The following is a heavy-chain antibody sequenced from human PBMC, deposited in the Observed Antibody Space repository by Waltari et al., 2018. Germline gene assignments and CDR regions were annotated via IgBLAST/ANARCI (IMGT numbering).Heavy chain of an antibody. V-gene: IGHV3-23*01. J-gene: IGHJ6*02. CDR1: GLTFSSYA. CDR3: AKLPAYGSGSYYNGYYGMDV. Sequence: EVQLLESGGGLVQPGGSLRLSCAASGLTFSSYAMTWVRQAPGNGLEWVSAISGSGGSTYYADSVKGRFTISRDNSKNTLYLQMNSLRAEDTAVYYCAKLPAYGSGSYYNGYYGMDVWGQGTTVTVSS. CDR2: ISGSGGST. D-gene: IGHD3-10*01.